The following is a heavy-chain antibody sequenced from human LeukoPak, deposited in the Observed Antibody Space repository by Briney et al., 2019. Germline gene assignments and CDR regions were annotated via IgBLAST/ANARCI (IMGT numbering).Heavy chain of an antibody. Sequence: GASVKVSCKASGYTFTRYYMHWVRQAPGQGLEWIGIINPSGGSTSCAQKFQGRVTMTTDTSTNTVYMELSSLRSEDTAVYYCAREGESAAILIDYWGQGTLVTASS. CDR1: GYTFTRYY. CDR3: AREGESAAILIDY. V-gene: IGHV1-46*01. D-gene: IGHD5-24*01. J-gene: IGHJ4*02. CDR2: INPSGGST.